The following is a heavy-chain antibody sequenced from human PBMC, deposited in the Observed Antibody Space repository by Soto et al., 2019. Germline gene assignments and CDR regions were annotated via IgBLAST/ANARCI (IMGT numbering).Heavy chain of an antibody. D-gene: IGHD6-13*01. CDR3: ASSAGLDHLLNYYGLNV. J-gene: IGHJ6*02. V-gene: IGHV1-69*01. Sequence: QVQLEQSGAEVRKPGSSVKVSCKASGGTFNNYPITWVRQAPGQGLEWMGGIIPVLGTPNYAQKFQARVTITADASTTTVHMELSSLRSDDSAVYYCASSAGLDHLLNYYGLNVWGQGTTVTVSS. CDR2: IIPVLGTP. CDR1: GGTFNNYP.